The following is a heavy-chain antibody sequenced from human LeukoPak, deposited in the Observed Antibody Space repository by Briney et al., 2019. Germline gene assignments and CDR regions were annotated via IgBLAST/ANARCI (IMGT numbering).Heavy chain of an antibody. J-gene: IGHJ4*02. CDR1: GFTFSNYW. CDR3: ARALTFGEVIAFDY. Sequence: PGGSLRLSCAASGFTFSNYWMSWVRQAPGKGLEWVANINQDGSEKSYVDSVEGRFTISRDNAKKSLYLQMNSLRAEDTAVYYCARALTFGEVIAFDYWGQGTLVTVSS. CDR2: INQDGSEK. V-gene: IGHV3-7*02. D-gene: IGHD3-16*02.